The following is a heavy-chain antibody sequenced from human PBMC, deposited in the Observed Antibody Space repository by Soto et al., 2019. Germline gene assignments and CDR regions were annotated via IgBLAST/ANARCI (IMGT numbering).Heavy chain of an antibody. CDR2: ISAYNGNT. J-gene: IGHJ4*02. CDR1: GYTFTTYG. D-gene: IGHD6-19*01. CDR3: ARYRELPQRLVLGGGFDY. Sequence: GASVKVSFKASGYTFTTYGIIWLRQAPGQGLEWMGWISAYNGNTNYAQKLQGRVTMTTDTSTSTAYMELRSLRSDDTAVYYCARYRELPQRLVLGGGFDYWGQGTLVTVSS. V-gene: IGHV1-18*01.